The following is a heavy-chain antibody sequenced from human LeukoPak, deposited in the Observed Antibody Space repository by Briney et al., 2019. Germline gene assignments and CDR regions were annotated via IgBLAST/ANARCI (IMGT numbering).Heavy chain of an antibody. Sequence: SQTLSLTCTVSGGSISSGSYYWSWIRQPAGKGLEWIGRIYTSGSTNYNPSLKSRVTISVDTSKNQFPLKLSSVTAADTAVYYCARAPYYYGSGYWAFDYWGQGTLVTVSS. V-gene: IGHV4-61*02. CDR2: IYTSGST. CDR1: GGSISSGSYY. J-gene: IGHJ4*02. D-gene: IGHD3-10*01. CDR3: ARAPYYYGSGYWAFDY.